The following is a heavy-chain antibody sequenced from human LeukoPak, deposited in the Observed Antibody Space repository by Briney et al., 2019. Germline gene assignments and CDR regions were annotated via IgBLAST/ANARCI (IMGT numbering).Heavy chain of an antibody. V-gene: IGHV4-59*01. CDR2: IYYSGST. CDR1: GGSISNYY. D-gene: IGHD3-22*01. CDR3: ARVQDRYYYDCSGYIH. J-gene: IGHJ4*02. Sequence: PSETLSLTCTVSGGSISNYYWSLIRQPPGKGLEWIGYIYYSGSTNYNPSLKSRVTISVDTSKNQFSLKLSSVTAADTAVYYCARVQDRYYYDCSGYIHWGQGTLVTVSS.